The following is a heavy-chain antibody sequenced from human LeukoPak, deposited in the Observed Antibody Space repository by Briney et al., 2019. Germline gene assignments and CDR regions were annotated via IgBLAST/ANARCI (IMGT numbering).Heavy chain of an antibody. V-gene: IGHV3-48*02. Sequence: GGSLRLSCAASGFTFSSYWMNWARQAPGKGLEWISYISSSSSSIYYADSVRGRFTISRDNAKNSLYLQMNSLRDEDTAVYYCARGPSGSYIDAFDIWGQGTMVTVSS. J-gene: IGHJ3*02. CDR2: ISSSSSSI. CDR1: GFTFSSYW. CDR3: ARGPSGSYIDAFDI. D-gene: IGHD1-26*01.